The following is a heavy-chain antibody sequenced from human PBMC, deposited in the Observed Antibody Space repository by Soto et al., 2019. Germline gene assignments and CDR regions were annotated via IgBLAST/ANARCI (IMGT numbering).Heavy chain of an antibody. J-gene: IGHJ5*01. CDR3: TRDLNIMWFFS. V-gene: IGHV4-38-2*02. CDR1: GLSVTSNNY. CDR2: RSHSGNT. Sequence: SETLSLTCGVSGLSVTSNNYWAWIRQSPGKGLEWIGSRSHSGNTYYNPSLNSRVTISVDTSKNQFSLRLTSVTAADTAIYYCTRDLNIMWFFSWGQGXLVTVSS.